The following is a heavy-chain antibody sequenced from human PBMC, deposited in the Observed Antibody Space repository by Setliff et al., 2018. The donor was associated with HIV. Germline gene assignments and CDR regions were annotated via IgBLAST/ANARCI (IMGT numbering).Heavy chain of an antibody. CDR2: IYSTGMT. CDR3: ARGLSFYDPGGFDY. Sequence: PSETLSLTCTVSGASISNYFWTWIRQPAGKGLEWIGRIYSTGMTNYNPSLQSRVTISVDTSKNQFSLKLSSVTAADTAVYYCARGLSFYDPGGFDYWGQGTLVTVSS. J-gene: IGHJ4*02. CDR1: GASISNYF. D-gene: IGHD3-22*01. V-gene: IGHV4-4*07.